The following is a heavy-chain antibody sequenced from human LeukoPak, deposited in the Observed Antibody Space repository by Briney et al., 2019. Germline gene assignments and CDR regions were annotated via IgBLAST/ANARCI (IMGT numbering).Heavy chain of an antibody. J-gene: IGHJ4*02. CDR2: IYPGDSDT. V-gene: IGHV5-51*01. CDR3: ARGTDYYDSTGYPIDY. CDR1: GYTFTSYW. Sequence: GESLKISCKGSGYTFTSYWIGWVRQMPGKGLEWMGSIYPGDSDTRYSPSFPGQVTISADKSITTAYLQWSSLKASDTAMYYCARGTDYYDSTGYPIDYWGQGTLVTVSS. D-gene: IGHD3-22*01.